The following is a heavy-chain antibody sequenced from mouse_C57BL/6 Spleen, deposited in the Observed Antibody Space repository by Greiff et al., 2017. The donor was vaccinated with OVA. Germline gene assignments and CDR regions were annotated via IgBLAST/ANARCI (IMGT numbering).Heavy chain of an antibody. CDR3: ARQNTTVVADYYAIDY. CDR2: ISNGGGST. CDR1: GFTFSDYY. J-gene: IGHJ4*01. Sequence: EVQGVESGGGLVQPGGSLKLSCAASGFTFSDYYMYWVRQTPEKRLEWVAYISNGGGSTYYPDTVKGRFTISRDNAKNTLYLQMSRLKSEDTAMYYCARQNTTVVADYYAIDYWGQGTSVTVSS. D-gene: IGHD1-1*01. V-gene: IGHV5-12*01.